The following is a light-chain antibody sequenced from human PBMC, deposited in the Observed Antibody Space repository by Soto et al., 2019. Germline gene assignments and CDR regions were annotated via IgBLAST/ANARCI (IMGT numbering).Light chain of an antibody. CDR1: QIVSSNY. V-gene: IGKV3-20*01. J-gene: IGKJ1*01. Sequence: PVDRATLSCSASQIVSSNYFAWYQQKPGQAPSLLLYGVSSRGAGIPAGLSGGGCGGDFSLTTSSLEPADFAVYYCGQYCSSRRTFGQGTKVDIK. CDR2: GVS. CDR3: GQYCSSRRT.